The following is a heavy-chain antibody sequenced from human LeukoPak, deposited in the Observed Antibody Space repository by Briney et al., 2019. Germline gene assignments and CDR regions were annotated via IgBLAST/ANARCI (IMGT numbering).Heavy chain of an antibody. CDR1: RFTFSSYW. CDR2: IKQDGSEK. D-gene: IGHD3-22*01. Sequence: GGSLRLSCAASRFTFSSYWMSWVRQAPGKGLEWVANIKQDGSEKYYVDSVKGRFTISRDNAKNSLYLQLNSLRAEDTAVYYCARGMVRYYYDSSGYYSPWFDPWGQGTLVTVSS. V-gene: IGHV3-7*01. J-gene: IGHJ5*02. CDR3: ARGMVRYYYDSSGYYSPWFDP.